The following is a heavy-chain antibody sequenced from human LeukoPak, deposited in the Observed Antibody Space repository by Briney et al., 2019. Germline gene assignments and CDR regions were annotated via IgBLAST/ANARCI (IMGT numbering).Heavy chain of an antibody. CDR2: INPNSGGT. V-gene: IGHV1-2*02. D-gene: IGHD3-10*01. J-gene: IGHJ6*03. Sequence: GASVKVSCKASGYTFTGYYMHWERQAPGQGLEWMGWINPNSGGTNYAQKFQGRVTMTRDTSISTAYMELSRLRSDDTAVYYCARDYYGSGSSSKPPYYYMDVWGKGTTVTISS. CDR1: GYTFTGYY. CDR3: ARDYYGSGSSSKPPYYYMDV.